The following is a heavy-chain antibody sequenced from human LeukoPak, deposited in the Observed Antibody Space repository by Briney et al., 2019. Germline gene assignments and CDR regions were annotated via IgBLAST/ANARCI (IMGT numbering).Heavy chain of an antibody. CDR1: GFTFNSYS. V-gene: IGHV3-21*01. D-gene: IGHD1-26*01. CDR3: VRDSGSSYGYYFLH. J-gene: IGHJ1*01. Sequence: GGSLRLSCAASGFTFNSYSMYWVRQAPGKGREWVSSISSSSSHMFYADSVKGRFSISRDNAKNSLYLQMNSVRAEDTAVYYCVRDSGSSYGYYFLHWGQGTLVTVSS. CDR2: ISSSSSHM.